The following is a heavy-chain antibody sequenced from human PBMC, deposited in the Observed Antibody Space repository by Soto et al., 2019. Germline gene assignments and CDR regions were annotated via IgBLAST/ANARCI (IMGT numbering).Heavy chain of an antibody. D-gene: IGHD3-22*01. CDR1: GYTLIMYY. V-gene: IGHV1-46*01. J-gene: IGHJ4*02. CDR2: INPSGGST. Sequence: GASVKVSCKASGYTLIMYYIHWMRQAPGQGLEWMGIINPSGGSTTYAQKFQGRVTMTRDTSTSTVYMELSSLTSEDTAVYYCARAPLGIIVAPDFWGQGTLVTVSS. CDR3: ARAPLGIIVAPDF.